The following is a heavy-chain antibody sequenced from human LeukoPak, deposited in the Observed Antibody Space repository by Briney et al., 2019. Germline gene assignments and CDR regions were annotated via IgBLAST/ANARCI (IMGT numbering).Heavy chain of an antibody. CDR2: IYHSGST. V-gene: IGHV4-38-2*01. Sequence: SETLSLTCAVSGYSISSGYYWGWIRQPPGKGLEWIGSIYHSGSTYYNPSLKSRVTISVDTSKNQFSLKLSSVTAADTAVYYCARGSTAMADFDYWGKGTLVTVSS. D-gene: IGHD5-18*01. J-gene: IGHJ4*02. CDR1: GYSISSGYY. CDR3: ARGSTAMADFDY.